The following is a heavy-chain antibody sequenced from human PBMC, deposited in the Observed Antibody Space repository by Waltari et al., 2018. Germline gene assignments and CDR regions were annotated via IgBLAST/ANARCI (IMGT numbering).Heavy chain of an antibody. CDR2: ISSDGTST. CDR3: ARLRRRDQYGAGSLRY. Sequence: EVHLVESGGGSVQPGGSLTVSWAGTGFTTDFGINWVRQVPGKGLEWVSRISSDGTSTDYADPVKGRFTLSRDTTKKMVYLQMNSLRAEDTAVYYCARLRRRDQYGAGSLRYWGQGALVNVSS. D-gene: IGHD3-10*01. J-gene: IGHJ4*02. V-gene: IGHV3-74*01. CDR1: GFTTDFG.